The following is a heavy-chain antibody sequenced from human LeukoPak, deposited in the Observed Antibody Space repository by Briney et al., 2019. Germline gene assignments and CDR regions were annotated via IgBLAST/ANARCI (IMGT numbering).Heavy chain of an antibody. J-gene: IGHJ5*02. CDR1: GLTVSTNY. Sequence: GGSLRLSCAASGLTVSTNYMSWVRQAPGKGLEWVSVIYSGGSTYYADSVKGRFTISRDNSKNTVYLQMNSLRAEDTAVYYCARALTDSSGWWNNWFDPWGQGTLVTVSS. D-gene: IGHD6-19*01. CDR3: ARALTDSSGWWNNWFDP. V-gene: IGHV3-53*01. CDR2: IYSGGST.